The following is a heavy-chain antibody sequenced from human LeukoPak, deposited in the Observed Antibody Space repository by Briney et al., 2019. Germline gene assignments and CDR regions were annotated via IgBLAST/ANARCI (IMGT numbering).Heavy chain of an antibody. Sequence: GGSLRLSCAASGFTFSSYAMSWVRQAPGKGLEGVSAISGSGGGTYYADSVKGRFTISRENSKNTLYLQMNSLRAEDTAVYYCAKETDSPGPLIDYWGQGTLVTVSS. D-gene: IGHD1-1*01. CDR2: ISGSGGGT. CDR3: AKETDSPGPLIDY. CDR1: GFTFSSYA. V-gene: IGHV3-23*01. J-gene: IGHJ4*02.